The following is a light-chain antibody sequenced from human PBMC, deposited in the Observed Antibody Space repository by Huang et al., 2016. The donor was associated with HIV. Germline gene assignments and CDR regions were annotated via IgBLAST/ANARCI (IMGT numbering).Light chain of an antibody. V-gene: IGKV3-15*01. Sequence: EIVMTQSPATLSVSPGEGATLSCRASQSVSRNLAWYQQTPGQAPRLLIYGASTRATGIPARFSGSGSGTEFTLTISSLQSEDFAVYFCQQYNDWPPYTFGQGTKVDIK. CDR2: GAS. CDR1: QSVSRN. CDR3: QQYNDWPPYT. J-gene: IGKJ2*01.